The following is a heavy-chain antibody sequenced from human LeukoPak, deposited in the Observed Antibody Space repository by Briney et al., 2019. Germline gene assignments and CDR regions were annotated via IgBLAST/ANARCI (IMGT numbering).Heavy chain of an antibody. V-gene: IGHV1-69*13. J-gene: IGHJ6*02. CDR1: GGTFSSYA. CDR3: ARGIFPEDFWSGLGVEYYYYYYGMDV. CDR2: IIPIFGTA. Sequence: SVKVSCKASGGTFSSYAISWVRQAPGQGLEWMGGIIPIFGTANYAQKFQGRVTITADESTSTAYMELSSLRSEDTAAYYCARGIFPEDFWSGLGVEYYYYYYGMDVWGQGTTVTVSS. D-gene: IGHD3-3*01.